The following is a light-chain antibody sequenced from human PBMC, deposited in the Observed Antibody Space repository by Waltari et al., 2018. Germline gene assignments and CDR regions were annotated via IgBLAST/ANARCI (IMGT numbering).Light chain of an antibody. Sequence: IRMTQSPSTVSASVGDTVTLTCRASQGISHWLAWYQQRPGKAPKLLIYAASNLQPGVPSRFSGSGSVTDFTLTITDLQPEDFGTYFCQQTNTCPLTFGQGTRLEIK. CDR3: QQTNTCPLT. CDR1: QGISHW. CDR2: AAS. J-gene: IGKJ5*01. V-gene: IGKV1-12*01.